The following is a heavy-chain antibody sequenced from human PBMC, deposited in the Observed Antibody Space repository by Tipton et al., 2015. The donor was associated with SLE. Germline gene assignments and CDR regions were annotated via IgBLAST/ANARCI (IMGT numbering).Heavy chain of an antibody. J-gene: IGHJ5*02. CDR1: GGSISSYY. CDR2: IYYSGST. D-gene: IGHD6-13*01. CDR3: ARDLYSRT. Sequence: TLSLTCTVSGGSISSYYWSWIRQPPGKGLEWIGYIYYSGSTNYNPSLKSRVTIPVDTSKNQFSLKLSSVTAADTAVYYCARDLYSRTWGQGTLVTVSS. V-gene: IGHV4-59*01.